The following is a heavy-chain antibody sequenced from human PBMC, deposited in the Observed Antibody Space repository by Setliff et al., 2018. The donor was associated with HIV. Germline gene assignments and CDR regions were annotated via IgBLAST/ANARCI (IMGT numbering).Heavy chain of an antibody. CDR3: ARGSSWPYYFDY. D-gene: IGHD6-13*01. Sequence: SETLSLTCTVSGGSISSGSYYWSWIRQPAGKGLEWIGRIYTSGSTNYNPSLESRVTISVDTSKNQFSLRLSSVTAADTAVYYRARGSSWPYYFDYWGQGTRGTVSS. CDR1: GGSISSGSYY. J-gene: IGHJ4*02. V-gene: IGHV4-61*02. CDR2: IYTSGST.